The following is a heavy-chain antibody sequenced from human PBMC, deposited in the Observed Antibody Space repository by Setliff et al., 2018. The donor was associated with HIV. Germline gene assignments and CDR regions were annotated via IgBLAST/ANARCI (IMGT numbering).Heavy chain of an antibody. J-gene: IGHJ4*02. D-gene: IGHD3-16*01. CDR1: GGGFSNHA. V-gene: IGHV1-69*05. CDR2: IIPIFTTT. Sequence: SVKVSCKASGGGFSNHAITWVRQAPGQGLEWMGVIIPIFTTTDYAQKFRGRLTMTRDTSTTTVYMELSSLRSDDTAMYYCAKETEKISLGGSNYFESWGQGTLVTVSS. CDR3: AKETEKISLGGSNYFES.